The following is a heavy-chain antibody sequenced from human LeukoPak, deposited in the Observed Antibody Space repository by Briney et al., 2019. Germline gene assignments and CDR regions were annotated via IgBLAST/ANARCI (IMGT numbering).Heavy chain of an antibody. CDR1: GGSFSAYY. J-gene: IGHJ6*03. Sequence: SETLSLTCAVFGGSFSAYYWSYIRQPPGKGLEWIGEINHSGGTSYNPSLRSRLTISVDTSKNQFSLKLSSVIAADTAVYYCARTTEGYCSSASCFGFSYSYYMDVWGKGTTVTISS. V-gene: IGHV4-34*01. CDR2: INHSGGT. D-gene: IGHD2-2*01. CDR3: ARTTEGYCSSASCFGFSYSYYMDV.